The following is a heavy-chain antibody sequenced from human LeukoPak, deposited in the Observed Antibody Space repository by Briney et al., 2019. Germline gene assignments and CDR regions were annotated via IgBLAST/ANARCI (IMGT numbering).Heavy chain of an antibody. CDR1: GGSFSGYY. D-gene: IGHD2-2*01. Sequence: PSETLSLTCAVYGGSFSGYYWSWIRQPPGKGLEWIGEINHSGSTNYNQSLKSRVTISVDTSKNQFSLKLSSVTAADTAVYYCARLLGCSSTSCYYNYYYYYMDVWGKGTTVTVSS. CDR3: ARLLGCSSTSCYYNYYYYYMDV. V-gene: IGHV4-34*01. J-gene: IGHJ6*03. CDR2: INHSGST.